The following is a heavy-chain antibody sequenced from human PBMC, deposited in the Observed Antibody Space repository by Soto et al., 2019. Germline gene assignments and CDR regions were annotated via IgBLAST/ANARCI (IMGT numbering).Heavy chain of an antibody. CDR3: ARQGTSYYDSSGYYYHYYYGMDV. D-gene: IGHD3-22*01. V-gene: IGHV4-39*01. CDR1: GGSISSSSYY. CDR2: IYYSGST. Sequence: QLQLQESGPGLVKPSETLSLTCTVSGGSISSSSYYWGWIRQPPGKGLEWIGSIYYSGSTYYNPSLKSRVTISVDTSKNQFSLKLSSVTAADTVVYYCARQGTSYYDSSGYYYHYYYGMDVWGQGTTVTVSS. J-gene: IGHJ6*02.